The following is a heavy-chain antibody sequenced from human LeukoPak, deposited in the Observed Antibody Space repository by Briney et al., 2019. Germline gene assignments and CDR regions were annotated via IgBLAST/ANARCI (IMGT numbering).Heavy chain of an antibody. Sequence: GGSLRLSCTASGFTVSSNYMSWVRQAPGKGLEWVSVMFSGGSTHYADSVKGRFTVSRDSSKNTLFLQMNSLRAEDTAVYFCARRHSDRSGYYYEDWGQGTLVTVST. CDR3: ARRHSDRSGYYYED. J-gene: IGHJ4*02. V-gene: IGHV3-66*04. CDR1: GFTVSSNY. D-gene: IGHD3-22*01. CDR2: MFSGGST.